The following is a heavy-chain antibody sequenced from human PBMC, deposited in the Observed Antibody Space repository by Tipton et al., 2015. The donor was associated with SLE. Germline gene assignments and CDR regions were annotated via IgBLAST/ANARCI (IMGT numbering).Heavy chain of an antibody. CDR2: ISGSGGST. CDR3: AKDIGYCSSTSCLFDY. D-gene: IGHD2-2*01. V-gene: IGHV3-23*01. Sequence: SLRLSCAASGFTFSSYAMSWVRQAPGKGLEWVSAISGSGGSTYYADSVKGRFTISRDNSKNTLYLQMNSLRAEDTAVYYCAKDIGYCSSTSCLFDYWGQGTLVTVSS. CDR1: GFTFSSYA. J-gene: IGHJ4*02.